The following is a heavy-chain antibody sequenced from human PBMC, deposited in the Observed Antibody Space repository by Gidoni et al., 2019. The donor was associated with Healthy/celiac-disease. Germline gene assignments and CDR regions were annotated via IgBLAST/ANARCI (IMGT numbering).Heavy chain of an antibody. V-gene: IGHV3-20*04. CDR1: GFNFDDYG. CDR2: INWNGGST. D-gene: IGHD3-10*01. CDR3: ARALIGSGSYSSSIDP. Sequence: EVQLVESGGGVVRPGGSLRLSGAASGFNFDDYGMSWVRQAPGKGLEWVSVINWNGGSTGYADSVKGRFTISRDNAKNSLYLQMNSLRAEDTALYYCARALIGSGSYSSSIDPWGQGTLVTVSS. J-gene: IGHJ5*02.